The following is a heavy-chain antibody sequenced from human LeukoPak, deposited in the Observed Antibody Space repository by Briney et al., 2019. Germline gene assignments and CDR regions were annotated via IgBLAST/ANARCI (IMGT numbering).Heavy chain of an antibody. D-gene: IGHD6-19*01. CDR3: ASGLPSNKQWLATGWYFDL. Sequence: SETLSLTRAVSGGSISSSNWWSWVRQPPGKGLEWIGEIYHSGSTNYNPSLKSRVTISVDKSKNQFSLKLSSVTAADTAVYYCASGLPSNKQWLATGWYFDLWGRGTLVTVSS. J-gene: IGHJ2*01. CDR2: IYHSGST. CDR1: GGSISSSNW. V-gene: IGHV4-4*02.